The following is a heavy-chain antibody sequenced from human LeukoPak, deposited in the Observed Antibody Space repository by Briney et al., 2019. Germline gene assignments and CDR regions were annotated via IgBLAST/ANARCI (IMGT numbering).Heavy chain of an antibody. Sequence: ASVKVSCEASGGTFSSYAISWVRQAPGQGLEWMGGIFPIFGTANYAQKFQGRVTITADESTSTAYMELSSLRSEDTAVYYCAREPVDQGAFDIWGQGTMVTVSS. J-gene: IGHJ3*02. CDR3: AREPVDQGAFDI. V-gene: IGHV1-69*13. CDR2: IFPIFGTA. CDR1: GGTFSSYA. D-gene: IGHD6-19*01.